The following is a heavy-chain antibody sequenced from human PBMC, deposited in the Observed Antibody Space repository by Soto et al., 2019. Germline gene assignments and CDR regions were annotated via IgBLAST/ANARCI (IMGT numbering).Heavy chain of an antibody. CDR2: IDPSDSYT. CDR1: GYSFTSYW. Sequence: EVQLVQSGAEVKKPGESLRIACKGSGYSFTSYWISWVRQMPGKGLEWMGRIDPSDSYTNYSPSFQGHVTISADKSISTAYLQWSSLKASDTAVYYCARHEGYSDGRLSDYYGMDVWGQGTTVTVSS. V-gene: IGHV5-10-1*01. J-gene: IGHJ6*02. CDR3: ARHEGYSDGRLSDYYGMDV. D-gene: IGHD5-18*01.